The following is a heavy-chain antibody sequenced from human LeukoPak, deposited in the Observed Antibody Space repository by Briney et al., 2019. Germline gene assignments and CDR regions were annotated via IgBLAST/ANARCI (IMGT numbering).Heavy chain of an antibody. CDR2: IYTSGST. CDR3: ARVTSLYSSGWYWFDP. V-gene: IGHV4-4*07. CDR1: GGSISSYY. J-gene: IGHJ5*02. Sequence: SETLSLTCTVSGGSISSYYWSWIRQPAGKGLEWIGRIYTSGSTNYNPSLKSRVTMSVDTSKNQFSLKLSSVTAADTAVYYCARVTSLYSSGWYWFDPWGQGTLSPSPQ. D-gene: IGHD6-19*01.